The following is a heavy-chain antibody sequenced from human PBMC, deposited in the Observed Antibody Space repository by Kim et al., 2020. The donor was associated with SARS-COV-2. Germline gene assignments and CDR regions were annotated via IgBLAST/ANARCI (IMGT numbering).Heavy chain of an antibody. V-gene: IGHV3-21*01. D-gene: IGHD3-22*01. CDR1: GFTFSSYS. CDR2: ISSSSSYI. Sequence: GGSLRLSCAASGFTFSSYSMNWVRQAPGKGLEWVSSISSSSSYIYYADSVKGRFTISRDNAKNSLYLQMNSLRAEDTAVYYCASYSYYDSSGYYPLITYWGQGTLVTVSS. J-gene: IGHJ4*02. CDR3: ASYSYYDSSGYYPLITY.